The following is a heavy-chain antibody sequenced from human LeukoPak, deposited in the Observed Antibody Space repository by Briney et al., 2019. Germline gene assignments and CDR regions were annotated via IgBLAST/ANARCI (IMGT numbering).Heavy chain of an antibody. CDR2: INHSGST. CDR3: AREGPSPFDY. J-gene: IGHJ4*02. CDR1: GGSFGGYY. Sequence: KTSETLSLTCAVYGGSFGGYYWSWIRQPPGKGLEWIGEINHSGSTNYNPSLKSRVTISVDTSKNQFSLKLSSVTAADTAVYYCAREGPSPFDYWGQGTLVTVSS. V-gene: IGHV4-34*01.